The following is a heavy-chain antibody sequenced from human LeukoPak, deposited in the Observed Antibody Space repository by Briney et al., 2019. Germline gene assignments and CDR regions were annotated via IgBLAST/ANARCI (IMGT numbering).Heavy chain of an antibody. CDR2: ISTYNGNT. V-gene: IGHV1-18*01. Sequence: ASVTVSLTSSGYTFSYFGISWVRQGPAQGLEWMGWISTYNGNTNYAQKVQGRVAINTDTSASTAYMELRSLRSDDTAVYYCARDCDRSGYYCYWGQGTLVTVSS. J-gene: IGHJ4*02. CDR3: ARDCDRSGYYCY. D-gene: IGHD3-22*01. CDR1: GYTFSYFG.